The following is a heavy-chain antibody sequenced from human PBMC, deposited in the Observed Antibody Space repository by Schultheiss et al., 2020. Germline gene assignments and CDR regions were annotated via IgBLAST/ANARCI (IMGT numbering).Heavy chain of an antibody. V-gene: IGHV4-31*02. CDR2: IYYTGST. J-gene: IGHJ4*02. CDR3: AREDDGKGTFDY. D-gene: IGHD4-23*01. Sequence: WVRQAPGKGLEWIGYIYYTGSTYYNPSLKSRLTISVDTSKNQFSLKLSSVTAADTAVYYCAREDDGKGTFDYWGQGTLVTVSS.